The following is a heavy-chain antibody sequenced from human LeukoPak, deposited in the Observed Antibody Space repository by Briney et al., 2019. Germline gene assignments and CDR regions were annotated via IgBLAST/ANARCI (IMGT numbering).Heavy chain of an antibody. CDR1: GFTFSSYW. D-gene: IGHD2-15*01. CDR3: VRDFGYCSGGNCYTVLDY. J-gene: IGHJ4*02. V-gene: IGHV3-7*01. CDR2: IKTDGSEK. Sequence: GGSLRLSCVASGFTFSSYWMTWVRQAPGKGLEWVANIKTDGSEKDYVDSVKGRFTISRDNAKNSLFLQMNNLRAEDTAVYYCVRDFGYCSGGNCYTVLDYWGQGTLVTVSS.